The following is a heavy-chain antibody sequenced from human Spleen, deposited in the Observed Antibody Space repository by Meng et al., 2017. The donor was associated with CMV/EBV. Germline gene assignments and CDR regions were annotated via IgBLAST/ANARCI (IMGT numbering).Heavy chain of an antibody. J-gene: IGHJ6*02. CDR1: GYTFTGYY. CDR3: ARAGYYGSGSYFYYYYYYGMDV. Sequence: ASVKVSCKASGYTFTGYYMHWVRQAPGQGLEWMGWINPNSGGTNYAQKFQGRVTMTRDTSTSTAYMELRSLRSDDTAVYYCARAGYYGSGSYFYYYYYYGMDVWGQGTTVTVSS. D-gene: IGHD3-10*01. V-gene: IGHV1-2*02. CDR2: INPNSGGT.